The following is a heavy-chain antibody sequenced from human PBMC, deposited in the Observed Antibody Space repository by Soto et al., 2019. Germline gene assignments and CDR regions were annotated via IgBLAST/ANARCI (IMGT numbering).Heavy chain of an antibody. CDR3: ARARDLLLWFGGGMDV. CDR1: GYTFTSYY. Sequence: QVQLVQSGAEVKKPGASVKVSCKASGYTFTSYYMHWVRQAPGQGLEWMGIINPSGGSTSYAQKLQGRVTMTRDTSTSTVYMELSSLRSEDTAVYYCARARDLLLWFGGGMDVWGQGTTVTVSS. D-gene: IGHD3-10*01. CDR2: INPSGGST. V-gene: IGHV1-46*01. J-gene: IGHJ6*02.